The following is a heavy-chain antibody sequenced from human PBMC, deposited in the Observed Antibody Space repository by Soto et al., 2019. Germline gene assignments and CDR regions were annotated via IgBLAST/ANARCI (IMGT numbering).Heavy chain of an antibody. Sequence: TGGSLRLSCAASGFTFSSYAMSWVRQAPGKGLEWVSAISGSGGSTYYADSVKGRFTISRDNSKNTLYLQMNSLRAEDTAVYYCAKDPRGYSYGYIPNWFDPWGQGTLVTVSS. CDR2: ISGSGGST. D-gene: IGHD5-18*01. V-gene: IGHV3-23*01. CDR3: AKDPRGYSYGYIPNWFDP. J-gene: IGHJ5*02. CDR1: GFTFSSYA.